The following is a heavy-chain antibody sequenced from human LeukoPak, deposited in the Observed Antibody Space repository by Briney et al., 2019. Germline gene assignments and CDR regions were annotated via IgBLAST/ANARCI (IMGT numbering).Heavy chain of an antibody. J-gene: IGHJ3*02. CDR2: IYSGGST. D-gene: IGHD2-2*01. Sequence: PGGSLRLSCAASGFTVSSNYMSWVRQAPGKGLEWVSVIYSGGSTYYADSVKGRFTNSRDNSKNTLYLQMNSLRAEDTAVYYCARGYCSSTSCPDSDAFDIWGQGTMVTVSS. CDR3: ARGYCSSTSCPDSDAFDI. V-gene: IGHV3-66*01. CDR1: GFTVSSNY.